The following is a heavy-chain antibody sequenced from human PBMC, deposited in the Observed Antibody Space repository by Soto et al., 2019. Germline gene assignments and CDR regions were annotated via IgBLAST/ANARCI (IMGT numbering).Heavy chain of an antibody. J-gene: IGHJ5*02. CDR2: MNPNSGNT. CDR1: GYTFTSYD. V-gene: IGHV1-8*01. CDR3: ARGLAMTSFGGESWFDP. D-gene: IGHD3-16*01. Sequence: QVQLVQSGAEVKKPGASVKVSCKASGYTFTSYDINWVRQATGQGLEWMGWMNPNSGNTGYAQTFQGRVTMTSTTSISTAYMELSSLRSEDTAVYYCARGLAMTSFGGESWFDPWGQGTLVTVSS.